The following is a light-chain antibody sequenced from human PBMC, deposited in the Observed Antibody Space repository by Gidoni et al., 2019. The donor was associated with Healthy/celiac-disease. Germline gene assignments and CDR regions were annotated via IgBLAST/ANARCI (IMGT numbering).Light chain of an antibody. V-gene: IGKV3-11*01. CDR2: DAS. J-gene: IGKJ3*01. CDR1: QSVSSY. CDR3: QQRSNSFT. Sequence: DIVLTQSPATLSLSPGERATLSCRASQSVSSYLAWYQQKPGQAPRLLIYDASNRATGIPAGFSGSGSGTDFTLTISSREPEDFAVYYCQQRSNSFTFGPGTKVDIK.